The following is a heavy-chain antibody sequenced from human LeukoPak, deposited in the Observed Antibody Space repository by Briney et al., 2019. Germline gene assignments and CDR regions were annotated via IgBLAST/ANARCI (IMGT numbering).Heavy chain of an antibody. Sequence: ASVKVSCKASGYTFTGYYMHWVRQAPGQGLEWMGWINPNSGGTNYARKFQGRVTMTRDTSISTAYMELSRLRSDDTAVYYCARAITIFGVSPAGYWGQGTLVTVSS. CDR2: INPNSGGT. CDR3: ARAITIFGVSPAGY. D-gene: IGHD3-3*01. V-gene: IGHV1-2*02. CDR1: GYTFTGYY. J-gene: IGHJ4*02.